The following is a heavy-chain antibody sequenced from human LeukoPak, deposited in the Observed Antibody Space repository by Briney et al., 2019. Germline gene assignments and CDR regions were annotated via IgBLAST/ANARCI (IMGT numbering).Heavy chain of an antibody. CDR1: GGSISSGGYY. V-gene: IGHV4-39*07. D-gene: IGHD3-9*01. Sequence: SQTLSLTCTVSGGSISSGGYYWGWIRQAPGKRLEWIGSIDFRGTTYYIQSLMGRLTISADTAKNQFSLQLNSVTAADTAVYYCVRDKGHFDVDHWGQGTLVTVSS. J-gene: IGHJ4*02. CDR3: VRDKGHFDVDH. CDR2: IDFRGTT.